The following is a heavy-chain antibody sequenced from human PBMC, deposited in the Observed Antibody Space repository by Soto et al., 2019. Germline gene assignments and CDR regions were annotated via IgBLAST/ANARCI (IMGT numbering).Heavy chain of an antibody. CDR1: GGTFSSYA. CDR2: IIPIFGTA. CDR3: ARGSSRINWFDP. J-gene: IGHJ5*02. Sequence: ASVKVSCKASGGTFSSYAISWVRQAPGQGLEWMGGIIPIFGTANYAQKFQGRVTITADESTSTAYMELSSLRSEDTAVYYCARGSSRINWFDPWGQGTLVTVSS. V-gene: IGHV1-69*13.